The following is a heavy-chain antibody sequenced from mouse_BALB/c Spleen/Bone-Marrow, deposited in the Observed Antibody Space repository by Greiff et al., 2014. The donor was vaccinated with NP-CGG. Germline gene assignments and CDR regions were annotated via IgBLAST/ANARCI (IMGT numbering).Heavy chain of an antibody. CDR2: IHPSDSET. CDR1: GYSFTSYW. CDR3: ASRGSTMIPDY. Sequence: VQLVESGAELVRPGASVKLSCKASGYSFTSYWMNWVKQRPGQGLEWIGMIHPSDSETRLNQKFKDKATLAVDKSSSTAYMQLSSPTSEDSAVYYCASRGSTMIPDYWGQGTTLTVSS. D-gene: IGHD2-4*01. J-gene: IGHJ2*01. V-gene: IGHV1-74*01.